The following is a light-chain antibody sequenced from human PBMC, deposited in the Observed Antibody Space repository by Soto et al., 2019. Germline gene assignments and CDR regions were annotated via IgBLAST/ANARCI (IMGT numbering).Light chain of an antibody. CDR2: SAS. Sequence: DNQLTQSPSFLSASVGDRVTIACRASQGITNYLAWYQQKPGKAPELLIHSASTLEVGVPARFSGSGSGTEFTLTISGLQSEDVATYYCQQVNSVPFTFGPGTKVDIK. CDR3: QQVNSVPFT. CDR1: QGITNY. V-gene: IGKV1-9*01. J-gene: IGKJ3*01.